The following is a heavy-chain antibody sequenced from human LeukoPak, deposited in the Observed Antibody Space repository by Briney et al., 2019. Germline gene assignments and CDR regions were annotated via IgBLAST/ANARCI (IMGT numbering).Heavy chain of an antibody. CDR2: IYCSGST. V-gene: IGHV4-30-4*01. Sequence: SETLSLTCTVSGDSIRNGNHYWTWIRQSLGKGLEWIGFIYCSGSTYYNPSLESRVSISVDTSKNQFSLKLTSVTAADTAVYYCANQKDSSSFVDYWGQGTLVTVSS. D-gene: IGHD6-6*01. CDR3: ANQKDSSSFVDY. J-gene: IGHJ4*02. CDR1: GDSIRNGNHY.